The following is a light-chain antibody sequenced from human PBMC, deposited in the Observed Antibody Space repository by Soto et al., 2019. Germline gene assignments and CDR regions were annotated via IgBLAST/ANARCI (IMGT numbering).Light chain of an antibody. Sequence: QSLMPQPASVSGSPGQSITISCTGTSRDVGAYNYVSWFQPHPGKAPKLMIYDASNRPTGVFSRFSGSNSGNTASLTISWLQAEDDADYYCCSYTTSSTYVFGPGTKVTVL. CDR1: SRDVGAYNY. CDR2: DAS. CDR3: CSYTTSSTYV. J-gene: IGLJ1*01. V-gene: IGLV2-14*01.